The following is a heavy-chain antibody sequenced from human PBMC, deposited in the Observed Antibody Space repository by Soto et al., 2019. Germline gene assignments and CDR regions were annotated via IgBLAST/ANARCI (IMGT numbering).Heavy chain of an antibody. CDR3: GSVRPSGYVLS. J-gene: IGHJ5*02. Sequence: SETLSLTCTVSGGYLSSYYWTWIRQSPGKGLEWMGYVYFSGYANSNPSLKRRVTISIDTSKNQFSLTLASVTAADTAFYYCGSVRPSGYVLSWGQRTLVT. CDR1: GGYLSSYY. D-gene: IGHD6-25*01. V-gene: IGHV4-59*01. CDR2: VYFSGYA.